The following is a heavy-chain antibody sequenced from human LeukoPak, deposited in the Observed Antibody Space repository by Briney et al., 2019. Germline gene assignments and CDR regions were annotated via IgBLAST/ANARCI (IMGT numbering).Heavy chain of an antibody. CDR3: AANKYCTNGVCYFNAFDI. CDR2: IIPIFGTA. J-gene: IGHJ3*02. Sequence: ASVKVSCKASGGTFSSYAISWVRQAPGQGLEWMGGIIPIFGTANYAQKFQGRVTITTDESTSTAYMELSSLISEDTAVYYCAANKYCTNGVCYFNAFDIWGQGTMVTVSS. V-gene: IGHV1-69*05. D-gene: IGHD2-8*01. CDR1: GGTFSSYA.